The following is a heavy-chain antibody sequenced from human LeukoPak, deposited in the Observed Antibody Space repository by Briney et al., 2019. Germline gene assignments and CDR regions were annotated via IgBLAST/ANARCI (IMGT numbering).Heavy chain of an antibody. CDR2: ISSSGSIM. J-gene: IGHJ1*01. Sequence: GGSLRLSCAASGFTFSSYEMNWVRQAPGKGLEWVSYISSSGSIMYFADSVKGRFTISRDNAKNSLYLQMNSLRAEDTAVYYCAMRPGDFQQWGQGTLVTVSS. CDR1: GFTFSSYE. D-gene: IGHD3-10*01. V-gene: IGHV3-48*03. CDR3: AMRPGDFQQ.